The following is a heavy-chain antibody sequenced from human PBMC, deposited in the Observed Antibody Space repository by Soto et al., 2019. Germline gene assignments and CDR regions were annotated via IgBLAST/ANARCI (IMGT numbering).Heavy chain of an antibody. CDR1: GGCIGNTEYC. D-gene: IGHD3-3*01. CDR3: ARENTIFGVVSLFFDF. V-gene: IGHV4-30-4*01. CDR2: IYSSGST. J-gene: IGHJ4*02. Sequence: SETLSLTCTVAGGCIGNTEYCCNWIRRPPGKGLEWIGHIYSSGSTYYNPSLRSRISMSIDMSKDQFSLKLTSVTAADAAVYYCARENTIFGVVSLFFDFWGPGSLVTVSS.